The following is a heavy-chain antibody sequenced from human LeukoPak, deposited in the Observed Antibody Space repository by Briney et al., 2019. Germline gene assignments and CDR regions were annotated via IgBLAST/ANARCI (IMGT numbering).Heavy chain of an antibody. J-gene: IGHJ5*02. CDR1: GGSISSGSYY. Sequence: PWETLSLTCTVSGGSISSGSYYWSWIRQPAGKGLEWIGRIYTSGSTNYNPSLKSRVTISVDTSKNQFSLKLSSVTAADTAVYYCARALQLDGWFDPWGQGTLVTVSS. D-gene: IGHD1-1*01. CDR2: IYTSGST. CDR3: ARALQLDGWFDP. V-gene: IGHV4-61*02.